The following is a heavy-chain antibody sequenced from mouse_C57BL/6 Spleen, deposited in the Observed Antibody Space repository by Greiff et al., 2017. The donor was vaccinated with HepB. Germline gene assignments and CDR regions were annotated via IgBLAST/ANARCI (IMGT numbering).Heavy chain of an antibody. CDR1: GFTFSDYY. V-gene: IGHV5-16*01. CDR2: INYDGSST. Sequence: EVMLVESEGGLVQPGSSMKLSCTASGFTFSDYYMAWVRQVPEKGLEWVANINYDGSSTYYLDSLKSRFIISRDNAKNILYLQMSSLKSEDTATYYCARGRWTAQASDYWGQGTTLTVSS. D-gene: IGHD3-2*02. J-gene: IGHJ2*01. CDR3: ARGRWTAQASDY.